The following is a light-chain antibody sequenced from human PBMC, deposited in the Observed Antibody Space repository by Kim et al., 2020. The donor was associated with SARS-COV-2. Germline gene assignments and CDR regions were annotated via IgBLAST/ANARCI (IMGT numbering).Light chain of an antibody. V-gene: IGKV1D-12*01. CDR3: QQAKNFPWT. J-gene: IGKJ1*01. CDR2: TVS. CDR1: QDIGSS. Sequence: DIQMTQSPSSVSASAGDRVTITCRASQDIGSSLAWYQQKPGKAPKLLIYTVSGLQSGVPSRFSGSGSGTDFTLTINSLQPEDFATYYCQQAKNFPWTFDQGTKVYIK.